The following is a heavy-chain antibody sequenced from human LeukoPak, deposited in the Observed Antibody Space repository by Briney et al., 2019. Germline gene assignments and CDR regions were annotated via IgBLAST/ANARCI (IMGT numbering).Heavy chain of an antibody. J-gene: IGHJ4*02. CDR3: ARENRDGYNPFDY. V-gene: IGHV4-59*01. Sequence: SETLSLTCTVSGGSISSYYWSWLRQPPGKGLEWIGYIYYSGSTNYNPSLKSRVTISVDTSKNQFSLKLSSVTAADTAVYYCARENRDGYNPFDYWGQGTLVTVSS. CDR2: IYYSGST. CDR1: GGSISSYY. D-gene: IGHD5-24*01.